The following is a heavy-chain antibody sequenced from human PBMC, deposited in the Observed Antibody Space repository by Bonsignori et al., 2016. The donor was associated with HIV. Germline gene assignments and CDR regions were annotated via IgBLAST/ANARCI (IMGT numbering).Heavy chain of an antibody. CDR2: INPNSGGT. CDR3: ARGENQAATAYYYYYYMDV. Sequence: ASVKVSCKASGYTFTGYYMHWVRQAPGQGLEWMGWINPNSGGTKYAQKFQGRVTMTRDTSISTAYMELSRLRSDDTAVYHCARGENQAATAYYYYYYMDVWGKGTTVTVSS. V-gene: IGHV1-2*02. D-gene: IGHD1-14*01. CDR1: GYTFTGYY. J-gene: IGHJ6*03.